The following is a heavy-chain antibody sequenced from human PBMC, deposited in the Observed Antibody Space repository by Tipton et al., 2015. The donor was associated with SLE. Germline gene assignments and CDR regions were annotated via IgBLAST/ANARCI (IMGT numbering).Heavy chain of an antibody. CDR1: GGSFSGYY. D-gene: IGHD3-10*01. CDR3: ARVPGFGEFWWFDP. Sequence: TLSLTCAVYGGSFSGYYWSWIRQPPGKGLEWIGEINHSGSTNYNPSLKSRVTISVDTSKNQFSLKLSSVTAADTAVYYCARVPGFGEFWWFDPWGQGTLVTVSS. V-gene: IGHV4-34*01. CDR2: INHSGST. J-gene: IGHJ5*02.